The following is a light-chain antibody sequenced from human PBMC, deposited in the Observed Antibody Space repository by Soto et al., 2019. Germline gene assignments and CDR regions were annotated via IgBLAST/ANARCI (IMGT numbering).Light chain of an antibody. CDR3: QHYNGLPR. J-gene: IGKJ3*01. V-gene: IGKV1-33*01. CDR1: HDISYY. CDR2: DAS. Sequence: DIQMTQSPSSLSASVGDRVTITCQASHDISYYLHWYQQKPGKAPKLLIYDASNLEPGVSSRFSGGGSGTDFALTIISLQPEDIATYYCQHYNGLPRFGPGTKVDIK.